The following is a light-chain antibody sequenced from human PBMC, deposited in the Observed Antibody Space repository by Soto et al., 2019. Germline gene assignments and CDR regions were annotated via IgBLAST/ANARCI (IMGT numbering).Light chain of an antibody. Sequence: EIVLTQSPGTLSLSPGERATLSCRASQSVTNRYLAWYQQKPGQAPRLLIDGASNRVTAIPDRFSGSGSGTDFTLTISRLEPEDFAVYYCQQYGSSPFTFSQGTRLEIK. CDR2: GAS. J-gene: IGKJ5*01. V-gene: IGKV3-20*01. CDR1: QSVTNRY. CDR3: QQYGSSPFT.